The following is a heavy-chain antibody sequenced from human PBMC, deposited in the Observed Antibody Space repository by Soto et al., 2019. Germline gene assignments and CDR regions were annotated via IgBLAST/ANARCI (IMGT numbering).Heavy chain of an antibody. D-gene: IGHD3-22*01. V-gene: IGHV5-51*01. J-gene: IGHJ4*02. CDR1: GYSITSYW. Sequence: GESLKISCKGSGYSITSYWIGWVRQMPGKGLEWMGIIYPGDSDTRYSPSFQGQVTISADKSISTAYLQWSSLKASDTAMYYCARRDYYDSSGYPLDYWGQGTLVTVSS. CDR3: ARRDYYDSSGYPLDY. CDR2: IYPGDSDT.